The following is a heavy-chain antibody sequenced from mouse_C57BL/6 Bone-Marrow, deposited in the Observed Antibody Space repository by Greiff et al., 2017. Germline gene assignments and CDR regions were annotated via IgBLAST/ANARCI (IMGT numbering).Heavy chain of an antibody. CDR2: ISDGGSYT. J-gene: IGHJ3*01. D-gene: IGHD2-4*01. CDR3: ARGVITTSFAY. CDR1: GFTFSSYA. V-gene: IGHV5-4*01. Sequence: EVQLVESGGGLVKPGGSLKLSCAASGFTFSSYAMSWVRQTPEKRLEWVATISDGGSYTYYPDNVKGRFTISRDNAKNNLYLQMSHLKSEGTAMYYCARGVITTSFAYWGQGTLVTVSA.